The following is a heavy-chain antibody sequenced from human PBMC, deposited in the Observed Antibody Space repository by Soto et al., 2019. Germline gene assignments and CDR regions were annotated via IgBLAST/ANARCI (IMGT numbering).Heavy chain of an antibody. CDR3: AKDMRRWRSSGPGTFDY. CDR2: ISWNSGSI. V-gene: IGHV3-9*01. CDR1: GFTFDDYA. Sequence: GGSLRLSCAASGFTFDDYAMHWVRQAPGKGLEWVSGISWNSGSIGYADSVKGRFTISRDNAKNSLYLQMNSLRAEDTALYYCAKDMRRWRSSGPGTFDYWGQGTLVTVSS. J-gene: IGHJ4*02. D-gene: IGHD6-19*01.